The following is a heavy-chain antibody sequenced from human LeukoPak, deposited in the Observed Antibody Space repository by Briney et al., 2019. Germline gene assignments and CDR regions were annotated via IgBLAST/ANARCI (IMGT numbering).Heavy chain of an antibody. CDR1: GFTFSSYG. D-gene: IGHD3-10*01. CDR3: ARGPNYYGSGSRVDY. J-gene: IGHJ4*02. V-gene: IGHV3-33*01. CDR2: IWYDGSNK. Sequence: GGSLRLSCAASGFTFSSYGMHWVRQAPGKGLEWVAVIWYDGSNKYYADSVKGRFTISRDNSKNTLYLQMNSLRAEDTAVYYCARGPNYYGSGSRVDYWGQGTLVTVSS.